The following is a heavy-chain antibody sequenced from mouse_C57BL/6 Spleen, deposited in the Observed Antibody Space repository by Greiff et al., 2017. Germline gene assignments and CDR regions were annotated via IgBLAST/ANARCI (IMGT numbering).Heavy chain of an antibody. J-gene: IGHJ1*03. CDR2: ISDGGSYT. Sequence: DVKLVESGGGLVKPGGSLKLSCAASGFTFSSYAMSWVRQTPEKRLEWVATISDGGSYTYYPDNVKGRFTIYRDNAKNNLYLQMSHLKSEDTAMYYCARTSDGYYGYFDVWGTGTTVTVSS. V-gene: IGHV5-4*03. CDR3: ARTSDGYYGYFDV. CDR1: GFTFSSYA. D-gene: IGHD2-3*01.